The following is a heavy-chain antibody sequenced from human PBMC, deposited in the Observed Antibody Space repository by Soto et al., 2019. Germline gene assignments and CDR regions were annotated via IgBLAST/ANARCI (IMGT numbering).Heavy chain of an antibody. Sequence: QVQLVQSGAEVKKPGSSVKVSCKASGGTFSSYTISWVRQAPGQGLEWMGRIIPILGIANYAQKFQGRVTITADKSTSPAYMELSSLRSEDPAVYSCARTDYPCCNFDYWGQGTLVTVSS. CDR3: ARTDYPCCNFDY. CDR1: GGTFSSYT. J-gene: IGHJ4*02. V-gene: IGHV1-69*02. CDR2: IIPILGIA. D-gene: IGHD2-15*01.